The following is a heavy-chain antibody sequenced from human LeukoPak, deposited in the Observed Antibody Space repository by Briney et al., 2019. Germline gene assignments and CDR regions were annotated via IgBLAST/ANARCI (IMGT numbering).Heavy chain of an antibody. J-gene: IGHJ4*02. CDR3: ARAFGYSYGYFYYFDY. CDR2: MNPNSGNT. D-gene: IGHD5-18*01. Sequence: ASVKASCKASGYTFTSYDINWVRQATGQGLEWMGWMNPNSGNTGYAQKFQGRVTMTRNTSISTAYMELSSLRSEDTAVYYCARAFGYSYGYFYYFDYWGQGTLVTVSS. V-gene: IGHV1-8*01. CDR1: GYTFTSYD.